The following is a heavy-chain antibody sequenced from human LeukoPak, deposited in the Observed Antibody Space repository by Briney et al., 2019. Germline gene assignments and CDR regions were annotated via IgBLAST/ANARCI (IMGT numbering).Heavy chain of an antibody. V-gene: IGHV4-61*02. CDR3: ARDGVVVPAAIRYYYYYMDV. CDR2: IYTNGST. D-gene: IGHD2-2*01. J-gene: IGHJ6*03. CDR1: GGSISSGGYY. Sequence: SETLSLTCTVSGGSISSGGYYWSWIRQPAGKGLEWIGRIYTNGSTNFNPSLKSRVTISVDTSKNQFSLKLSSVTAADTAVYYCARDGVVVPAAIRYYYYYMDVWGKGTTVTVSS.